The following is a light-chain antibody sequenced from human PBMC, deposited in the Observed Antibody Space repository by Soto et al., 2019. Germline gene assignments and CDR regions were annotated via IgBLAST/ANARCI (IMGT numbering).Light chain of an antibody. Sequence: QSVLTQPPSVSGAPGQRVTISCTGSSSNIGAGYDVHWYQQFPGTAPKLLIYGNNNRPSGVPDRFSGSKSGTSASLAITGLKAEDEADYYCQSYDTSLSGAVFGGGTKLTVL. CDR3: QSYDTSLSGAV. CDR1: SSNIGAGYD. CDR2: GNN. J-gene: IGLJ2*01. V-gene: IGLV1-40*01.